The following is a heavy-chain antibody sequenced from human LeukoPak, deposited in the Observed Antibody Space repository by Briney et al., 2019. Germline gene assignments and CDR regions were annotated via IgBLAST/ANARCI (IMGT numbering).Heavy chain of an antibody. D-gene: IGHD6-13*01. CDR1: GFSFDDYA. CDR2: ITGDGGRT. Sequence: LGGSLRLSCETSGFSFDDYAMHWVRQAPGKGLEWVSLITGDGGRTYYADSVKGRFTISRDNGKNSLYLQMSSLTTEDTAFYYCAALPSSLWGQGTLVTVYS. J-gene: IGHJ4*02. V-gene: IGHV3-43*02. CDR3: AALPSSL.